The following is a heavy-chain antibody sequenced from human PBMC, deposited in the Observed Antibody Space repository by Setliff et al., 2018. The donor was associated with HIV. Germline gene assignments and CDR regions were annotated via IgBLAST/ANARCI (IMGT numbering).Heavy chain of an antibody. D-gene: IGHD6-13*01. CDR1: GGSIKYDY. J-gene: IGHJ5*02. CDR3: ASQFTSSWVYNWFDP. V-gene: IGHV4-59*01. CDR2: IHDSGSA. Sequence: SETLSLTCSVSGGSIKYDYWSWIRQSPGKGLEWIAWIHDSGSANYNPSLKSRVTISLDKSKNQFALNLTSVTAADSAVYYCASQFTSSWVYNWFDPWGQGTLVTVSS.